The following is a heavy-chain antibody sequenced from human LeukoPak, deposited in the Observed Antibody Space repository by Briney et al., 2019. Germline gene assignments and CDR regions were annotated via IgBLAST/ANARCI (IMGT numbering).Heavy chain of an antibody. Sequence: ASVKVSCKASGYTFTSYGISWVRQAPGQGLEWMGGIIPIFGTANYAQKFQGRVTITADESTSTAYMELSSLRSEDTAVYYCARGMGGPYYFDYWGQGTLVTVSS. CDR1: GYTFTSYG. J-gene: IGHJ4*02. V-gene: IGHV1-69*13. CDR3: ARGMGGPYYFDY. D-gene: IGHD3-16*01. CDR2: IIPIFGTA.